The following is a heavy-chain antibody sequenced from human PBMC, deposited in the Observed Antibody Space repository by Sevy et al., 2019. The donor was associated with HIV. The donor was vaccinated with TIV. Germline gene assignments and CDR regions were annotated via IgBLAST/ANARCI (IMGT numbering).Heavy chain of an antibody. J-gene: IGHJ4*02. CDR1: GFTFSNYA. CDR2: ISGSGGTT. Sequence: GGSLRLSCAASGFTFSNYAMTWVRQAPGEGLEWVSVISGSGGTTYHADSVKGRFTISRDNSKNTVYLQMNSLRVEDTAVYYCAKVGWEISAFYGHYWGQGTLVTVSS. CDR3: AKVGWEISAFYGHY. D-gene: IGHD1-26*01. V-gene: IGHV3-23*01.